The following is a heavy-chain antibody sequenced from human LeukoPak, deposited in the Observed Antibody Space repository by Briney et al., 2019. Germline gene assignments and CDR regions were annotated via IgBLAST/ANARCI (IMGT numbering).Heavy chain of an antibody. CDR1: GFTFSSYA. D-gene: IGHD2-8*01. CDR2: ISGSGGST. V-gene: IGHV3-23*01. Sequence: PGGSLRLSCAASGFTFSSYAMSWVRQAPGKGLEWVSGISGSGGSTYSADSVKGRFTISRDNSKNTLYLQMNSLRAEDTAVYYCAKERCTNAVCYFGSGMDVWGQGTTVTVSS. J-gene: IGHJ6*02. CDR3: AKERCTNAVCYFGSGMDV.